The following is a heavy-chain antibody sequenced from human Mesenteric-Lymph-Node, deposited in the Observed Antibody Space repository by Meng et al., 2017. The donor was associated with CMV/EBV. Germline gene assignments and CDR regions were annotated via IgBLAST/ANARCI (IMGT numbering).Heavy chain of an antibody. CDR3: AVPLSDY. V-gene: IGHV4-4*02. CDR1: GCPISGSNW. Sequence: LSLTCGVSGCPISGSNWWSGVRQPPGKGLEWIGEIDHRGSTNYNPSLKSRVTISVDKSKNQFSLKLSSVTAADTAVYYCAVPLSDYWGQGTLVTVSS. J-gene: IGHJ4*02. CDR2: IDHRGST.